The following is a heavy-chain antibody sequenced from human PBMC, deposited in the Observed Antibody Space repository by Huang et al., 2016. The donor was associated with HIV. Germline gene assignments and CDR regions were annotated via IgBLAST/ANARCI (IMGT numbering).Heavy chain of an antibody. CDR3: ASGYGYFDY. J-gene: IGHJ4*02. CDR2: ISSSSSSI. V-gene: IGHV3-48*02. Sequence: EVQLVESGGGLVQPGGSLRLSCAGFSLRTSGMNWVRQAPGKGLEWLSYISSSSSSIHYGDSVKGRFTTSRDNGQNSLYLQMNSLSDEDTAVYYCASGYGYFDYWGRGTLVAVSS. CDR1: GFSLRTSG. D-gene: IGHD5-18*01.